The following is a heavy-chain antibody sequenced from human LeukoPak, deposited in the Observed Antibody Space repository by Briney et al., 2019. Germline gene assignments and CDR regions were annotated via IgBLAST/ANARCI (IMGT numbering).Heavy chain of an antibody. CDR1: GFTFSSYG. D-gene: IGHD6-19*01. CDR3: AKDQVIAVAHNWFDP. J-gene: IGHJ5*02. V-gene: IGHV3-30*02. Sequence: GGSLRLSCAASGFTFSSYGMHWVRQAPGKGLEWVAFIRYDGSNKYYADSVKGRFTISRDNSKNTLYLQMNSLRAEDTAVYYCAKDQVIAVAHNWFDPWGQGTLVTVSS. CDR2: IRYDGSNK.